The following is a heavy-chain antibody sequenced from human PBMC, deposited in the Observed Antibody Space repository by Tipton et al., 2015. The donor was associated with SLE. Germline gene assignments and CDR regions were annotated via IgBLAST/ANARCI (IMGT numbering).Heavy chain of an antibody. CDR3: ARHGGNLYCFDY. D-gene: IGHD3-3*01. CDR1: GGSISFYY. J-gene: IGHJ4*02. CDR2: IFYSGSS. Sequence: TLSLTCSVSGGSISFYYWSWIRQPPGKGLEWIGYIFYSGSSSYNPSLKSRVTISVDTSKNQFSLNLSSVTAADTAVYYCARHGGNLYCFDYWGQGTLVTVSS. V-gene: IGHV4-59*08.